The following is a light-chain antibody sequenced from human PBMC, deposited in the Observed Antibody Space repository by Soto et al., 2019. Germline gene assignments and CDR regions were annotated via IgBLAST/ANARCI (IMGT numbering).Light chain of an antibody. CDR1: QSVSSN. Sequence: QWRAKVPRWLAKGRTRAGRASQSVSSNLVWYQQKPGQAPRLLIYSASTMATGIPARFSGRRSRTECRPTIRSPQSEDFSIFYSQQYYKWPQTFGQGTKVDIK. V-gene: IGKV3-15*01. J-gene: IGKJ1*01. CDR2: SAS. CDR3: QQYYKWPQT.